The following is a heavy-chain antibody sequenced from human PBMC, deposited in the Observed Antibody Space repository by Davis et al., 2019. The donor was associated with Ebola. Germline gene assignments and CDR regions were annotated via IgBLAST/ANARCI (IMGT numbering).Heavy chain of an antibody. CDR2: INHSGST. CDR1: GGSFSGYY. J-gene: IGHJ6*02. V-gene: IGHV4-34*01. Sequence: SETLSLTCAVYGGSFSGYYWSWIRQPPGKGLEWIGEINHSGSTNYNPSLKSRVTISVDTSKNQFSLKLSSVTAADTAVYYCARDMWTSRPGTTGTGRYYYYGMDVWGQGTTVTVSS. CDR3: ARDMWTSRPGTTGTGRYYYYGMDV. D-gene: IGHD1-1*01.